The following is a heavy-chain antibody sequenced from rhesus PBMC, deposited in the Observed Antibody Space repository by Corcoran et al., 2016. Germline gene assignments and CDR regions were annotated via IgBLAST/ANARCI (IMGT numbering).Heavy chain of an antibody. Sequence: QVQLVQSGAEVKQPGASVKVSCKASGYTFTSYGMNWVRQAHGQRLEWMGWINTDTGNPTYAQGFKERFTFSIDPSISTAYLQLSSLKAEDTAVYYCARRAAAGTPPWPNFDYWGQGVLVTVSS. D-gene: IGHD6-31*01. V-gene: IGHV7-114*01. CDR2: INTDTGNP. J-gene: IGHJ4*01. CDR1: GYTFTSYG. CDR3: ARRAAAGTPPWPNFDY.